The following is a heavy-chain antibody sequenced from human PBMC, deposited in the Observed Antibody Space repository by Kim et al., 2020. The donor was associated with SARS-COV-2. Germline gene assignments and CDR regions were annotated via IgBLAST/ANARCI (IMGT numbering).Heavy chain of an antibody. D-gene: IGHD2-15*01. V-gene: IGHV1-18*01. J-gene: IGHJ4*02. CDR3: RAEPHCSGTTCDADY. Sequence: ASVKVSCKASGYTFTGNGISWVRQAPGQGLEWMGWISSNNGNANYAQKLQGRVSMTTDPSTSTAYMELRGLNSDDTAVYYCRAEPHCSGTTCDADYWGQGTLVTVSS. CDR2: ISSNNGNA. CDR1: GYTFTGNG.